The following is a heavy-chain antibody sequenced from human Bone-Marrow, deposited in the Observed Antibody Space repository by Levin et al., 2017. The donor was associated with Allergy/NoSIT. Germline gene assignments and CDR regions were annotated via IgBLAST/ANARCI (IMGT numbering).Heavy chain of an antibody. CDR1: GFTFSSYG. D-gene: IGHD1-7*01. Sequence: GESLKISCAASGFTFSSYGINWVRQAPGKGLEWVSAISGGGVSTYYADSVKGRFTISRDNSKNTVYLQMNSLRAEDTAVYYCARKGTSTVPFDYWGQGTLVTVSS. CDR2: ISGGGVST. V-gene: IGHV3-23*01. J-gene: IGHJ4*02. CDR3: ARKGTSTVPFDY.